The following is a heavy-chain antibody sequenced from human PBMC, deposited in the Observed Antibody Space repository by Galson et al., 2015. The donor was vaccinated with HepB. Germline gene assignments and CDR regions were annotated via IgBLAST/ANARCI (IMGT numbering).Heavy chain of an antibody. D-gene: IGHD6-19*01. CDR1: GFTFSSYG. CDR3: AKGTREAVASKFDY. CDR2: ISYDGSNK. V-gene: IGHV3-30*18. J-gene: IGHJ4*02. Sequence: SLRLSCAASGFTFSSYGMHWVRQAPGKGLEWVAVISYDGSNKYYADSVKGRFTISRDNSKNTLYLQMNSLRAEDTAVYYCAKGTREAVASKFDYWGQGTLVTVSS.